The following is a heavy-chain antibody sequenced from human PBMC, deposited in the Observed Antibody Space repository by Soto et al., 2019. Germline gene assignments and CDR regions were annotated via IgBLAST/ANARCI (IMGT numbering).Heavy chain of an antibody. CDR3: AKEPSSGWYWAINWFDP. Sequence: VQLVESGGGVVHPGRSLRLSCAASGFTFSSYGMHWVRQAPGKGLEWVAVISYDGSNKYYADSVKGRFTISRDNSKNPLYLQMNSLRAEDTAVYYCAKEPSSGWYWAINWFDPWGQGTLVTVSS. J-gene: IGHJ5*02. CDR2: ISYDGSNK. D-gene: IGHD6-19*01. V-gene: IGHV3-30*18. CDR1: GFTFSSYG.